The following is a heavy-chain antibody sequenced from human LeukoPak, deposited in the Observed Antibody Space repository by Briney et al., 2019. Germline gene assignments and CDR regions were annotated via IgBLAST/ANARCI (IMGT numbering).Heavy chain of an antibody. CDR2: ITPILGIA. CDR1: GGTFSSYT. D-gene: IGHD2-2*01. V-gene: IGHV1-69*02. CDR3: ARIVVVPADSPFDY. J-gene: IGHJ4*02. Sequence: SVKVSCKASGGTFSSYTISWVRQAPGQGLEWMGRITPILGIANYAQKFQGRVTITADKSTSTAYMELSSLRSEDTAVYYCARIVVVPADSPFDYWGQGTLVTVSS.